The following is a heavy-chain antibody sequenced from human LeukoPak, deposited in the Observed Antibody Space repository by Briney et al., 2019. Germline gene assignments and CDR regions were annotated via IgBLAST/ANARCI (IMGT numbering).Heavy chain of an antibody. CDR3: AKAPYYDFWSGPGYYYYMDV. V-gene: IGHV3-30*02. CDR1: GFTFSSYS. J-gene: IGHJ6*03. D-gene: IGHD3-3*01. CDR2: IRYDGSNK. Sequence: PGGSLRLSCAASGFTFSSYSMNWVRQAPGKGLEWVAFIRYDGSNKYYADSVKGRFTISRDNSKNTLYLQMNSLRAEDTAVYYCAKAPYYDFWSGPGYYYYMDVWAKGPRSPSP.